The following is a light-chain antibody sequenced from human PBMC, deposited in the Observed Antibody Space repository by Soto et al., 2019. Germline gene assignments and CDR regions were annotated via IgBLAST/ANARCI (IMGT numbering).Light chain of an antibody. CDR1: SSDVGKYTC. Sequence: QSALTQPASVSGAPGQSITISCTGTSSDVGKYTCVSWYGQHPGKAPKLIIVEVNKRPAGVSNRFSGSKSGNTASLTISGLQAEDEANYYCCLYGGSNNYVVFGGGTKLTVL. CDR2: EVN. CDR3: CLYGGSNNYVV. J-gene: IGLJ2*01. V-gene: IGLV2-23*02.